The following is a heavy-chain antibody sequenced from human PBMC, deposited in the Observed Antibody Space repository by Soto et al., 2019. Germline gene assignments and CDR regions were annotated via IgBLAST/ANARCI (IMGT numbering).Heavy chain of an antibody. V-gene: IGHV4-34*01. CDR3: ASPILGFGVARDYGMDV. Sequence: NPSETLSLTCAVYGGSFSGYYWSWIRQPPGKGLEWIGEINHSGSTNYNPSLKSRVTISVDTSKNQFSLKLSSVTAADTAVYYCASPILGFGVARDYGMDVWGQGTTVTVSS. CDR1: GGSFSGYY. D-gene: IGHD3-3*01. J-gene: IGHJ6*02. CDR2: INHSGST.